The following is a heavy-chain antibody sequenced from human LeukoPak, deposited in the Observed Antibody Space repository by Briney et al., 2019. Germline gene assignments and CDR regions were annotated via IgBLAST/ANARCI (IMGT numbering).Heavy chain of an antibody. CDR3: ARGGQAMAYYYDSSGYYPTY. D-gene: IGHD3-22*01. V-gene: IGHV4-31*03. CDR2: IYYSGST. J-gene: IGHJ4*02. Sequence: SETLSLTCTVSGGSISSGGYYWSWIRQHPGKGLEWIGYIYYSGSTYYNPSLKSRVTISVDTSKNQFSLKLSSVTAADTAVYYCARGGQAMAYYYDSSGYYPTYWGQGTPVTVSS. CDR1: GGSISSGGYY.